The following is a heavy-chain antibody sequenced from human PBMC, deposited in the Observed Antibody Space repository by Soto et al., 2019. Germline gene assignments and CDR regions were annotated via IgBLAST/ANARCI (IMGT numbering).Heavy chain of an antibody. CDR1: GFSFRRYA. CDR2: IWYDGVNK. D-gene: IGHD1-1*01. V-gene: IGHV3-33*08. Sequence: GGSLRLSCVAFGFSFRRYATHCVRQAPGKGLEWVAVIWYDGVNKYYATSVKGRFTISRDNSNNTLYVQMNSLKAEDTAVYYCVRDPYLPTAGRLASLHYWGPGTLVTVSS. CDR3: VRDPYLPTAGRLASLHY. J-gene: IGHJ4*02.